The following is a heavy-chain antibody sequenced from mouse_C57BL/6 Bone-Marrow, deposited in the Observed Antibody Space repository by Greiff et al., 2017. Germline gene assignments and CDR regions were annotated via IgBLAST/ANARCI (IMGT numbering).Heavy chain of an antibody. V-gene: IGHV1-19*01. CDR2: INPYNGGT. Sequence: VQLLQSGLVLVKPGASVTMSCKASGYTFPDYYMNWVQPSHGKSLEWIGVINPYNGGTSSNQQFKGMDTLTVDKSSSTAYMELNSLTSEDSAVYYCARSGYYCFDDWGQGTTLTVSS. CDR1: GYTFPDYY. CDR3: ARSGYYCFDD. D-gene: IGHD2-3*01. J-gene: IGHJ2*01.